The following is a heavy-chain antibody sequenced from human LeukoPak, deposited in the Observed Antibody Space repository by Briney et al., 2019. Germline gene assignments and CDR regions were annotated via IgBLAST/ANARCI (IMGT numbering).Heavy chain of an antibody. CDR2: INPNSGGT. Sequence: ASVKVSCKASGYTFTGYYMHWVRQAPGQGLEWMGWINPNSGGTNYAQKFQGRVTMTRDTSICTAYMELSRLRSDDTAVYYCASDLLYDILTGYPNYYGMDVWGQGTTVTVSS. CDR3: ASDLLYDILTGYPNYYGMDV. J-gene: IGHJ6*02. V-gene: IGHV1-2*02. D-gene: IGHD3-9*01. CDR1: GYTFTGYY.